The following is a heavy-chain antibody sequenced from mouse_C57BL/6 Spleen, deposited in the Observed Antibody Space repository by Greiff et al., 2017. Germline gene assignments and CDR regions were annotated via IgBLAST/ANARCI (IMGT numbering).Heavy chain of an antibody. V-gene: IGHV5-17*01. CDR2: ISSGSSTI. CDR1: GFTFSDYE. J-gene: IGHJ4*01. CDR3: AREQVTFAMYC. D-gene: IGHD2-5*01. Sequence: EVKLVESGGGLVQPGGSLKLSCAASGFTFSDYEMHWVRQAPEKGLEWVAYISSGSSTIYYADTVKGRFTISRDNAKNTLFLQMTSLRSEDTAMYYCAREQVTFAMYCCGQRTSFTASS.